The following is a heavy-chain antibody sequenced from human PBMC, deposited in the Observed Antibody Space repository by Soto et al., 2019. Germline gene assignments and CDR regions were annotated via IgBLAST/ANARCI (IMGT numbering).Heavy chain of an antibody. CDR1: GGSISSGDYY. D-gene: IGHD3-22*01. Sequence: PSETLSLTCTVSGGSISSGDYYWSWIRQPPGKGLEWIGYIYYSGSTYYNLSLKSRVTISVDTSKNQFSLKLSSVTAADTAVYYCARGWSYYYDSSGYSSFDYWGQGTLVTVSS. J-gene: IGHJ4*02. V-gene: IGHV4-30-4*01. CDR3: ARGWSYYYDSSGYSSFDY. CDR2: IYYSGST.